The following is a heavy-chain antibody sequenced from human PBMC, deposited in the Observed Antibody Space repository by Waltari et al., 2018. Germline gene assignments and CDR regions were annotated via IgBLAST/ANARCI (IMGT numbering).Heavy chain of an antibody. CDR3: SRAGGRRSPEFDY. CDR2: ISTSSYSI. J-gene: IGHJ4*02. CDR1: GFTFSNYS. Sequence: EVQLVESGGGLVHPGESLTLSCAASGFTFSNYSLNWVRQAPGKGLEWILYISTSSYSIYYADSVKGRFTISRDNAKNSLFLQMDNLRVEDTAVYFCSRAGGRRSPEFDYWGQGTLVTVSS. V-gene: IGHV3-48*04. D-gene: IGHD3-10*01.